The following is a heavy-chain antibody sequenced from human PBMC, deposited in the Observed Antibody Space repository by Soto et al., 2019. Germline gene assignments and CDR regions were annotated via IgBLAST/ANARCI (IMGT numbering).Heavy chain of an antibody. CDR2: IRAGGDIT. Sequence: GGSLRLSCAASGFTFRSYVMSWVRQAPGKGLEWVSAIRAGGDITYYADSVKGRFTISRDNSKHTLYLQMNSLRAEDTAVYYCAKGENTMVRGPFDYWGQGTLVTVSS. D-gene: IGHD3-10*01. CDR1: GFTFRSYV. J-gene: IGHJ4*02. V-gene: IGHV3-23*01. CDR3: AKGENTMVRGPFDY.